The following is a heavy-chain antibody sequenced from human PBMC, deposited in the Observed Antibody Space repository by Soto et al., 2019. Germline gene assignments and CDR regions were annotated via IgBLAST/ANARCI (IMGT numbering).Heavy chain of an antibody. CDR3: AREIAAAGAGDWFDP. Sequence: QVQLQESGPGLVKPSETLSLTCTVSGGSISSYYWSWIRQPPGKGLEWIGYIYYSGSTNYNPSLKSRATLSVDTSKYQFSLKLSSVTAADTAVYYCAREIAAAGAGDWFDPWGQGTLVTVSS. J-gene: IGHJ5*02. CDR2: IYYSGST. CDR1: GGSISSYY. D-gene: IGHD6-13*01. V-gene: IGHV4-59*01.